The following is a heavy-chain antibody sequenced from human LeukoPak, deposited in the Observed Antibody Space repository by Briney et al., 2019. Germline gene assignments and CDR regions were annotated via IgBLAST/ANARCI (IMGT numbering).Heavy chain of an antibody. CDR3: AGDRNPTYYYGSGSYGWEANWFDP. V-gene: IGHV3-21*01. D-gene: IGHD3-10*01. CDR2: ISSSSSYI. Sequence: PGGSLRLSCAASGFTFSSYSMNWVRQAPGKGLEWVSSISSSSSYIYYADSVKGRFTISRDNAKNSLYLQMNSLRAEDTAVYYCAGDRNPTYYYGSGSYGWEANWFDPWGQGTLVTVSS. CDR1: GFTFSSYS. J-gene: IGHJ5*02.